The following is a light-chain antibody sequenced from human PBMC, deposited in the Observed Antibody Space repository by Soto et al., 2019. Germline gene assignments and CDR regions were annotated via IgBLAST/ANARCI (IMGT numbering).Light chain of an antibody. J-gene: IGLJ1*01. V-gene: IGLV2-14*01. CDR1: SSDIGVYNY. CDR3: ISYTGSSTSYV. Sequence: QSALTQPASVSGSPGQSITFSCTGTSSDIGVYNYVSWYQQHPGKAPKLMIYEVNNRPSGVSNRFSGSKSGNTASLTISGLQAEDEADYYCISYTGSSTSYVFGSGTKVTVL. CDR2: EVN.